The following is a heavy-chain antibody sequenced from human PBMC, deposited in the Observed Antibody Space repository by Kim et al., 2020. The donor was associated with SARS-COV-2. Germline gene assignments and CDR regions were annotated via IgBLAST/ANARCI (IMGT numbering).Heavy chain of an antibody. Sequence: SETLSLTCAVYGGSFSGYYWRWIRQPPGKGLEWIGEINHSGSTNYNPSLKSRVTISVDTSKNQFSLKLSSVTAADTAVYYCARGRGIAARPGGDYWGQGTLVTVSS. V-gene: IGHV4-34*01. D-gene: IGHD6-6*01. CDR2: INHSGST. CDR1: GGSFSGYY. CDR3: ARGRGIAARPGGDY. J-gene: IGHJ4*02.